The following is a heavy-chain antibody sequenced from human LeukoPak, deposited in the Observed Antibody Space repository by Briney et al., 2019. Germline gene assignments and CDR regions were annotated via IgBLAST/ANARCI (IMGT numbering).Heavy chain of an antibody. Sequence: GGSLRLSCAASGFTFSSYSMNWVRQAPGKGLEWVSYISSSSSTIYYADSVKGRFTISRDNAKNPLYLQMNSLRAEDTAVYYCARDAPIAAAGYYYYYYGMDVWGQGTTVTVSS. CDR1: GFTFSSYS. CDR3: ARDAPIAAAGYYYYYYGMDV. V-gene: IGHV3-48*01. J-gene: IGHJ6*02. D-gene: IGHD6-13*01. CDR2: ISSSSSTI.